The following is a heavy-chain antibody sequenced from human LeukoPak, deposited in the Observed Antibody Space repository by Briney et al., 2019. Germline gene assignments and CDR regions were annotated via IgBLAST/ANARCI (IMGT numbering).Heavy chain of an antibody. CDR3: ARVGIVVVPAADPDY. Sequence: SVKVSCKASGGTFSSYAISWVRQAPGQGLEWMGGIIPIFGTANYAQKFQGRVTITTDESTSTAYMELRSLRSDDTAVYYCARVGIVVVPAADPDYWGQGTLVTVSS. J-gene: IGHJ4*02. CDR1: GGTFSSYA. D-gene: IGHD2-2*01. CDR2: IIPIFGTA. V-gene: IGHV1-69*05.